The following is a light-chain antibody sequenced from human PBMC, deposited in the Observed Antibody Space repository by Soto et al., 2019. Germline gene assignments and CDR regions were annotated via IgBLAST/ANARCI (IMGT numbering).Light chain of an antibody. Sequence: EVVMTQSPATLYVSPGERATLSCRASQSVGSNVAWYQQKAGQAPRLLLYGASTRATGIPARFSGSGSGTDFTLTISRLEPEDFAVYYCQQRSNWPTFGGGTKVDIK. CDR1: QSVGSN. J-gene: IGKJ4*01. V-gene: IGKV3-15*01. CDR2: GAS. CDR3: QQRSNWPT.